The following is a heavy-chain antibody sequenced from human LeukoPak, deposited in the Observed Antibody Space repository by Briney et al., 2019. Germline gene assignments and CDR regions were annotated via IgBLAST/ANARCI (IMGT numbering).Heavy chain of an antibody. V-gene: IGHV4-4*09. CDR1: GGSVSSYH. Sequence: SETLSLTCTVSGGSVSSYHWSWIRQPPEKGLEWIGYITTRGGTNYNPSRNSQVTISVDTAKNQFSLKLSSVTAADTAVYYCARRSSGDSGSFKYNYYYMGLWGKGTTVTVSS. CDR3: ARRSSGDSGSFKYNYYYMGL. CDR2: ITTRGGT. D-gene: IGHD6-6*01. J-gene: IGHJ6*03.